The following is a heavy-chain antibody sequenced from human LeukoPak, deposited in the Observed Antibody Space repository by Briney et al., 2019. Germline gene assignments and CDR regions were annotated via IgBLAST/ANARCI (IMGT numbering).Heavy chain of an antibody. CDR3: ARAPYYDSSGYLDY. D-gene: IGHD3-22*01. V-gene: IGHV3-48*03. CDR2: ISSSGSTI. J-gene: IGHJ4*02. CDR1: GFTFSSYE. Sequence: GGPLRLSCAASGFTFSSYEMNWVRQAPGKGLEWVSYISSSGSTIYYADSVKGRFTISRDNAKNSLYLQMNSLRAEDTAVYYCARAPYYDSSGYLDYWGQGTLVTVSS.